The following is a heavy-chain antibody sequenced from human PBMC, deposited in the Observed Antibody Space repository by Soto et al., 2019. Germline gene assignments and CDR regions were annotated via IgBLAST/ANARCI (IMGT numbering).Heavy chain of an antibody. CDR3: ASRYYYDSSGYYYPYYY. D-gene: IGHD3-22*01. CDR2: ISSSSSTI. J-gene: IGHJ4*02. Sequence: EVQLVESGGGLVQPGGSLRLSCAASGFTFSNYNMNWVRQAPGKGLEWVSSISSSSSTIYYADSVNGRFTISRDNAKNSLYLQMNSLRDEDTAVYYCASRYYYDSSGYYYPYYYWGQGTLVTVSS. CDR1: GFTFSNYN. V-gene: IGHV3-48*02.